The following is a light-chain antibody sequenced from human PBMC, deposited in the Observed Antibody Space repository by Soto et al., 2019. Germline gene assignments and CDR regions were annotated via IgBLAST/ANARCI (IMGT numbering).Light chain of an antibody. V-gene: IGKV3-11*01. J-gene: IGKJ4*01. CDR2: DAS. CDR3: QQRGSWPN. CDR1: QSVSSF. Sequence: EIVLTQSPATLSLSPGERATLSCRASQSVSSFLAWYQQKPGLAPRLLIYDASNRATGIPARFTGSGSGTDFTLTISSLEPDDSAVYYCQQRGSWPNFGGGTKVEIK.